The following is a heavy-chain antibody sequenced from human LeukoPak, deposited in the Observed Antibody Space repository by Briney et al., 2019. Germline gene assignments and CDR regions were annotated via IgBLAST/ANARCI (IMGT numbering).Heavy chain of an antibody. Sequence: PGGSLRLSCAPSGFTFSSYAMSWVRQAPGKGLEGVSAISGSGGSTYYADSVKGRFTISRDNSTNTLYLPVKSLGAEDTAVYYCVAGAGTSSNDAFGIWGQGAMVTV. CDR3: VAGAGTSSNDAFGI. D-gene: IGHD6-13*01. J-gene: IGHJ3*02. CDR2: ISGSGGST. V-gene: IGHV3-23*01. CDR1: GFTFSSYA.